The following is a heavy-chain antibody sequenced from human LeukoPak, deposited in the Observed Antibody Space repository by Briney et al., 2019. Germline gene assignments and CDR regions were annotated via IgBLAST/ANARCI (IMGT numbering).Heavy chain of an antibody. CDR3: ARATYDSSAVDAFDI. CDR1: GFTFSDYY. Sequence: GGSLRLSCAASGFTFSDYYMSWIRQAPGKGLEWVSYISSSGSTIYYADSMKGRFTISRDNAKNSLYLQMNTLRAEDTAVYYCARATYDSSAVDAFDIWGQGTMVTVSP. J-gene: IGHJ3*02. V-gene: IGHV3-11*01. D-gene: IGHD3-22*01. CDR2: ISSSGSTI.